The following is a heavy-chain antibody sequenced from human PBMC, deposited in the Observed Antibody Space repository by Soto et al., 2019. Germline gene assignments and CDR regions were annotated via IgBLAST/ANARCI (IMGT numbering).Heavy chain of an antibody. CDR3: AVTPNCGRDCSAASYWYFDI. CDR1: GLTFGNYA. D-gene: IGHD2-21*02. Sequence: EVQLLESGGGLVQPGGSVRLSCAASGLTFGNYAMSWVRQAPGKGLEWVSAISGDSGRTYYADSVKGRFTISRDNSKNTLYLQMNTLRAEDTAVYYCAVTPNCGRDCSAASYWYFDIWGRGTRVTVS. CDR2: ISGDSGRT. J-gene: IGHJ2*01. V-gene: IGHV3-23*01.